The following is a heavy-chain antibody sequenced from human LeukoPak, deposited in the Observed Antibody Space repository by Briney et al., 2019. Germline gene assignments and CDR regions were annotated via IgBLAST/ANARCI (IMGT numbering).Heavy chain of an antibody. CDR1: GYTFTSYY. J-gene: IGHJ6*02. CDR2: INPSGGST. CDR3: ARDAYYYDSSGYYYLYYGMDV. V-gene: IGHV1-46*01. D-gene: IGHD3-22*01. Sequence: VASVKVSCKASGYTFTSYYMHWVRQAPGQGLEWMGIINPSGGSTSYAQKFQGRVTMTTDTSTSTAYMELRSLRSDDTAVYYCARDAYYYDSSGYYYLYYGMDVWGQGTTVTVSS.